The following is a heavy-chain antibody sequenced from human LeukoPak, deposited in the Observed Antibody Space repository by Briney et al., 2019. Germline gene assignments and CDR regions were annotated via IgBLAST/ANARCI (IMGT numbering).Heavy chain of an antibody. Sequence: SETLSLTCTVSGGSISSYYWSWIRQPPGKGLEWIGYIYYSGSTNYNPSLKSRVTISVDTSKKQFSLKLSSVTAADTAVYYCARGVRYCSSTSCYYIDYWGQGTLVTVSS. V-gene: IGHV4-59*01. CDR2: IYYSGST. CDR1: GGSISSYY. D-gene: IGHD2-2*01. CDR3: ARGVRYCSSTSCYYIDY. J-gene: IGHJ4*02.